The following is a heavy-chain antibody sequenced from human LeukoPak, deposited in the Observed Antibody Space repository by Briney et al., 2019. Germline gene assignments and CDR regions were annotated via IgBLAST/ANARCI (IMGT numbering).Heavy chain of an antibody. Sequence: GGSLRLSCEASGFSFSDYYMSWIRQAPGKGLEWLTHISSSGSTIYYADSVKGRFTISRDNAKNSLYLQMNSLRAEDTAVYYCARYYYGSGRRPVWAFDIWGQGTMVTVSS. J-gene: IGHJ3*02. CDR1: GFSFSDYY. D-gene: IGHD3-10*01. CDR2: ISSSGSTI. V-gene: IGHV3-11*01. CDR3: ARYYYGSGRRPVWAFDI.